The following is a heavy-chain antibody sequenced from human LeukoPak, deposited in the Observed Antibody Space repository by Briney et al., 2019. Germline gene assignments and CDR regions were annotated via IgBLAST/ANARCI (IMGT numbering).Heavy chain of an antibody. D-gene: IGHD3-10*01. V-gene: IGHV4-39*07. J-gene: IGHJ4*02. CDR1: GASIGNGSYY. CDR3: ARAPNEGSAFDY. Sequence: SETLSLTCAVSGASIGNGSYYWDWIRQPPGKGLEWIGSISYDGSTYYKSSLKSRVIISVDTSKNQFSLIVTSVTAADTAVYYCARAPNEGSAFDYWGQGTLVTVSS. CDR2: ISYDGST.